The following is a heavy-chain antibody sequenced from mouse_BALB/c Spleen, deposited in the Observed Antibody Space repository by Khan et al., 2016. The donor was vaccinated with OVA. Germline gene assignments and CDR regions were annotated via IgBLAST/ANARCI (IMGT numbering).Heavy chain of an antibody. J-gene: IGHJ2*01. CDR3: AKLRVFYFDY. CDR1: GFSLTSNG. V-gene: IGHV2-3*01. Sequence: QVQLQQSGPGLVAPSQSLSITCTVSGFSLTSNGVSWVRQPPGKGLEWLGVIWGDGSINYHSVLKSRLSISKDNSKSQVFLKLNSLQTDDTATDYCAKLRVFYFDYWGQGTTLTVSS. CDR2: IWGDGSI.